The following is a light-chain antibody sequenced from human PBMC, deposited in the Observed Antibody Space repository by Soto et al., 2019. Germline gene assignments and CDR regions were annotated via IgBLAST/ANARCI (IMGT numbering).Light chain of an antibody. CDR3: QQYGSSPPT. CDR2: GAS. V-gene: IGKV3-20*01. Sequence: EIVLTQSPGTLSLSPGERATLSCRASQSVSSSYLAWYQQKPGQAPRLLIYGASSRATGIPDRFSGSGSATDFTLTISRLEPEDFAVYYCQQYGSSPPTFGQGTTVEIK. J-gene: IGKJ1*01. CDR1: QSVSSSY.